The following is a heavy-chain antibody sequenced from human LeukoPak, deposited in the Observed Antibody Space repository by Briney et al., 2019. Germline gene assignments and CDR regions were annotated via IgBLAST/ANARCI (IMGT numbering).Heavy chain of an antibody. Sequence: GGSLRLSCAASGFTFDDYGMSWVRQAPGKGLEWVSSIKGRFTISRDNAKNSLYLQMNSLRAEDTAVYYCARVGPWVNPNYYYYYMDVWGKGTTVTVSS. D-gene: IGHD1-14*01. CDR1: GFTFDDYG. CDR3: ARVGPWVNPNYYYYYMDV. J-gene: IGHJ6*03. V-gene: IGHV3-69-1*01. CDR2: I.